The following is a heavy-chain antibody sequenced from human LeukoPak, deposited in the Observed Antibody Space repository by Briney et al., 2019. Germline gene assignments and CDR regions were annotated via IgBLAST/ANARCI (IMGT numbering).Heavy chain of an antibody. V-gene: IGHV4-59*08. J-gene: IGHJ4*02. D-gene: IGHD3-3*01. Sequence: PSETLSLTCTVSGGSISSYYWSWIRQPPGQGLEWIGYIYYSGSTNYNPSLKSRVTISVDTSKNQFSLKLSSVTAADTAVYYCARQQYYDFWSGYQSPTYFDYWGQGTLVTVSS. CDR1: GGSISSYY. CDR2: IYYSGST. CDR3: ARQQYYDFWSGYQSPTYFDY.